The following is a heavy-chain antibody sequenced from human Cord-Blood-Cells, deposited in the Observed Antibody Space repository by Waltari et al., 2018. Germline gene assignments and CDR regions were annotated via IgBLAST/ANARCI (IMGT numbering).Heavy chain of an antibody. V-gene: IGHV3-33*01. J-gene: IGHJ6*02. D-gene: IGHD6-13*01. Sequence: QLQLVESGGGVVQPGRSLRLSWAASGFTFSRYGMHWVRQAPGRGLEWVAVIWYDGSNKYYADSVKGRFTISRDNSKNTLYLQMNSLRAEDTAVYYCARVYSSSWYYYYYGMDVWGQGTTVTVSS. CDR2: IWYDGSNK. CDR1: GFTFSRYG. CDR3: ARVYSSSWYYYYYGMDV.